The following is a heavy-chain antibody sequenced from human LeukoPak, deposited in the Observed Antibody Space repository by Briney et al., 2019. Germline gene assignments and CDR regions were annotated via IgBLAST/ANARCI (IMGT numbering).Heavy chain of an antibody. CDR3: ASKLTSGY. Sequence: GGSLRLSCVVSGFTVTSNYMSWVRQAPGKGLEWVSVIYSGGTTNYVDSVKGRFTVYRDNSKNTLYLQMNSLRAEDTAVYYCASKLTSGYWGQGTLVTVSS. D-gene: IGHD4-17*01. J-gene: IGHJ4*02. CDR1: GFTVTSNY. CDR2: IYSGGTT. V-gene: IGHV3-66*01.